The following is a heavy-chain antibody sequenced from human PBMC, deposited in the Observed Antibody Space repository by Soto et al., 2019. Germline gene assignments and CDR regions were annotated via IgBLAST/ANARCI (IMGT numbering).Heavy chain of an antibody. CDR1: GYTFTGYY. CDR2: INPNSGGT. V-gene: IGHV1-2*04. D-gene: IGHD1-26*01. CDR3: ARSKWELLSSYYYYGMDV. J-gene: IGHJ6*02. Sequence: ASVKVSCKASGYTFTGYYMHRVRQAPGQGLEWMGWINPNSGGTNYAQKFQGWVTMTRDTSISTAYMELSRLRSDDTAVYYCARSKWELLSSYYYYGMDVWGQGTTVTVSS.